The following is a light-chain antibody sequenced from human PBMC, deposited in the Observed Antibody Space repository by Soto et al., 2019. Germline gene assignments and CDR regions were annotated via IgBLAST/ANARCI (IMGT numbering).Light chain of an antibody. J-gene: IGKJ1*01. V-gene: IGKV3-20*01. CDR2: GAS. CDR1: QSVSSSY. Sequence: EIVLTQSPGTLSLSPGERATLSCRASQSVSSSYLAWYQQKPRQAPRLLIYGASSRATGIPDRFSGSGSGTDFTLTISRLEPEDFAVYYCQQYGSSPQWTFGQGTKVDIK. CDR3: QQYGSSPQWT.